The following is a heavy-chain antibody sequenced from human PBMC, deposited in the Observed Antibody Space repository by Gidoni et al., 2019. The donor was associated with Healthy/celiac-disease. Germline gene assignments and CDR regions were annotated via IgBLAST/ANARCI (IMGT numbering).Heavy chain of an antibody. J-gene: IGHJ4*02. CDR2: IKSKTDGGTT. CDR1: GFTCSNAW. Sequence: EVQLVESGGGLVKPGGSLRLSCAASGFTCSNAWMNWVRQAPGKGLGWVGRIKSKTDGGTTDYAAPVKGRFTISRDDSKNTLYLQMNSLKTEDTAVYYCTTATSSTAWNDDGFDYWGQGTLVTVSS. V-gene: IGHV3-15*07. CDR3: TTATSSTAWNDDGFDY. D-gene: IGHD1-1*01.